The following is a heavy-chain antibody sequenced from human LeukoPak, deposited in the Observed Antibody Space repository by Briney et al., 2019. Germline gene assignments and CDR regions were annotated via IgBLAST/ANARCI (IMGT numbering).Heavy chain of an antibody. CDR1: GFTFRSYG. CDR3: ATARQYSNSWYSDY. Sequence: GSLRLSCAASGFTFRSYGMHWVRQAPGKWLEWVAVISYDGSNKYYADSVKGRFTISRDNSKNTLYLQMNSLRAEDTAVYYCATARQYSNSWYSDYWGQGTLVTVSS. D-gene: IGHD6-13*01. CDR2: ISYDGSNK. J-gene: IGHJ4*02. V-gene: IGHV3-30*03.